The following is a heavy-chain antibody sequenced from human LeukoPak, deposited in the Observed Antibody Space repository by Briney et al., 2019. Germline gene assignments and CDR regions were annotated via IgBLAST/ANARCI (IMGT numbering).Heavy chain of an antibody. CDR2: IRGNGDNT. J-gene: IGHJ4*02. CDR1: GFTLSSYA. V-gene: IGHV3-23*01. CDR3: ANIIWSGYYADS. Sequence: GGSVRLSCAASGFTLSSYAMTWVRQAPGKGLEWVSPIRGNGDNTFYADSVKGRFTISRDNSKNALYLQMNSLRVEDTAVYYCANIIWSGYYADSWGEGTLVTVSS. D-gene: IGHD3-3*01.